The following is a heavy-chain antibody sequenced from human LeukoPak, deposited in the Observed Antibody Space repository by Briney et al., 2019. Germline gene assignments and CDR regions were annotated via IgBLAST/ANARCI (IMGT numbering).Heavy chain of an antibody. D-gene: IGHD2/OR15-2a*01. V-gene: IGHV4-59*12. CDR3: ARDFLYFDY. CDR2: IYYSGST. CDR1: GGSISSYY. Sequence: PSETLSLTCTVSGGSISSYYWSWIRQPPGKGLEWIGYIYYSGSTNYNPSLKSRVTISVDTSKNQFSLKLSSVTAADTAVYYCARDFLYFDYWGQGTLVTVSS. J-gene: IGHJ4*02.